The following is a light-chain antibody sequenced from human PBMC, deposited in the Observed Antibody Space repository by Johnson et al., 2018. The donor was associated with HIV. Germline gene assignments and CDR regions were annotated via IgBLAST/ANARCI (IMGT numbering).Light chain of an antibody. J-gene: IGLJ1*01. V-gene: IGLV1-51*02. CDR2: ENN. CDR3: GTWDSSLSAGGV. Sequence: QLVLTQPPSVSAAPGQKVTISCSGSSSNIGNNYVSWYQQLTGTAPKLLIYENNKRPSGIPDRFSVSKSGTSATLGITGLQTGDEADYYCGTWDSSLSAGGVFGTGTKVTVL. CDR1: SSNIGNNY.